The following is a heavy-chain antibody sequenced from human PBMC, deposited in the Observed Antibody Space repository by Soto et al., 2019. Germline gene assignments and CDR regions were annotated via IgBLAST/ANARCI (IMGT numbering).Heavy chain of an antibody. CDR2: IYYSGST. CDR1: GGSISSSSDY. Sequence: SETLSLTCTVSGGSISSSSDYWGWIRQPPGKGLEWLAYIYYSGSTYYNPSLKSRITISMDTSKNQVSLRLTSVTAADTAVYYCARHPKVGTTLYFAYWGRGTLVTVSS. J-gene: IGHJ4*02. D-gene: IGHD1-26*01. CDR3: ARHPKVGTTLYFAY. V-gene: IGHV4-39*01.